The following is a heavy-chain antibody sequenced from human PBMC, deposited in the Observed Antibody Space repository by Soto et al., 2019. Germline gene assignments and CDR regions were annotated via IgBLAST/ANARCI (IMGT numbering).Heavy chain of an antibody. Sequence: KQSQTLSLTCAISGDRVSSNSAAWTWLRQSPSRGLEWLGRTYYRSKWYNDYAVSVKSRITINPDTSKNQFSLQLNSVTPEDTAVYYCARGLYYYDSSGYAYYFDYWGQGTLVTVSS. J-gene: IGHJ4*02. V-gene: IGHV6-1*01. CDR3: ARGLYYYDSSGYAYYFDY. CDR1: GDRVSSNSAA. D-gene: IGHD3-22*01. CDR2: TYYRSKWYN.